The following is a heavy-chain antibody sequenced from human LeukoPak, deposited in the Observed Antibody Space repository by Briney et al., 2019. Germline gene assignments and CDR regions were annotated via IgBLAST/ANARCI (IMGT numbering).Heavy chain of an antibody. Sequence: HWASVKVSCKASGYTFTGYYMHWVRQAPGQGLEWMGGIIPIFGTANYAQKFQGRVTITADKSTSTAYMELSSLRSEDTAVYYCARDYYDSSGYYYYYMDVWGKGTTVTISS. CDR2: IIPIFGTA. CDR3: ARDYYDSSGYYYYYMDV. CDR1: GYTFTGYY. V-gene: IGHV1-69*06. J-gene: IGHJ6*03. D-gene: IGHD3-22*01.